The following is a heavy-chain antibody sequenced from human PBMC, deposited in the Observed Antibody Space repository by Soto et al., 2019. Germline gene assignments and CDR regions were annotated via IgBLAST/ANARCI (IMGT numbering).Heavy chain of an antibody. J-gene: IGHJ5*02. CDR1: GGTFSSYS. Sequence: ASVKVSCKASGGTFSSYSISWVRQAPGQGLEWMGGIIPIFGTANYAQKFQGRVTITADKSTSTAYMELSSLRSEDTAVYYCASDADLRFDPWGQGTLVTVSS. CDR2: IIPIFGTA. V-gene: IGHV1-69*06. D-gene: IGHD3-3*01. CDR3: ASDADLRFDP.